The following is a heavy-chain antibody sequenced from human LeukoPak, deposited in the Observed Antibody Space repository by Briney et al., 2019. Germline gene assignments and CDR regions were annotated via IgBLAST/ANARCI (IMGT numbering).Heavy chain of an antibody. CDR2: INPDSGDT. D-gene: IGHD3-10*01. V-gene: IGHV1-2*02. J-gene: IGHJ6*03. CDR1: GFTFTDYY. CDR3: ARMVEKRAGRFYHYYMDV. Sequence: GASVKVSCKASGFTFTDYYIHWVRQAPGQGLEWMGWINPDSGDTNYAQKFRGRVTMTRATSTTTAYMELTSLRSDDTAVYYCARMVEKRAGRFYHYYMDVWGKGTTVIVSS.